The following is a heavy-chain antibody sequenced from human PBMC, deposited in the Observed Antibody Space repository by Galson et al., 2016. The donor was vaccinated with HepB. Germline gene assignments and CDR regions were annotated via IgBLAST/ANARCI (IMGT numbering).Heavy chain of an antibody. CDR3: AKQALIVSGRHMDV. V-gene: IGHV3-23*01. D-gene: IGHD3-16*02. Sequence: SLRLSCAASGFTFGRFAMSWVRQALGKGLEWVASLSGSGDNTYYADSVKGRFTISRDNSKNTQYLQMNSVRAEDTAVYYCAKQALIVSGRHMDVWGQGTTVTVSS. J-gene: IGHJ6*02. CDR2: LSGSGDNT. CDR1: GFTFGRFA.